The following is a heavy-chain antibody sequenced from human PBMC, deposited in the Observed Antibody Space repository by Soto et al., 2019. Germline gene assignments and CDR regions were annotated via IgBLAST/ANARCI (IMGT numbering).Heavy chain of an antibody. Sequence: QVQLMQSGAEVKKPGASVKVSCKASGDTFTDYYIHWVRQAPGQGLEWMGTVNPSGGHTTYAQHFLGRVTMTRDTSSSTLYMELTSLTSDDTAIYYCSRVGHVEVVTTALDYWGQRTLVTVS. CDR3: SRVGHVEVVTTALDY. CDR2: VNPSGGHT. CDR1: GDTFTDYY. D-gene: IGHD2-21*02. J-gene: IGHJ4*02. V-gene: IGHV1-46*01.